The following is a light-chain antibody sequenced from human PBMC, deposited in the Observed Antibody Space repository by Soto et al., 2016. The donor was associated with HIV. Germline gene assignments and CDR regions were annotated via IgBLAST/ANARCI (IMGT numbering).Light chain of an antibody. V-gene: IGKV1-39*01. CDR1: QSISTH. Sequence: DIQMTQSPSSLSASIRDRVTITCRASQSISTHLNWYQQIPGKAPKLLIYVASSLQSGVPSRFSGSGSGTDFTLTISSLQREDFATYYCQQSHSTPLTFGGGDQGGDQT. CDR2: VAS. J-gene: IGKJ4*01. CDR3: QQSHSTPLT.